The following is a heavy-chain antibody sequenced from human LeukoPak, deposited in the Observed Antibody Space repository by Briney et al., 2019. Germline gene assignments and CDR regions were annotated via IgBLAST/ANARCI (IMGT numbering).Heavy chain of an antibody. J-gene: IGHJ4*02. Sequence: GGSLRLACAASGFRFSSYAMSWVRQAPGKGLEWVSAISGSGGSTYYADSVKGRFTISRDNSKNTLYLQMNSLRAEDTAVYYCAKDTAANFDYWGQGTLVTVSS. CDR1: GFRFSSYA. V-gene: IGHV3-23*01. CDR3: AKDTAANFDY. D-gene: IGHD5-18*01. CDR2: ISGSGGST.